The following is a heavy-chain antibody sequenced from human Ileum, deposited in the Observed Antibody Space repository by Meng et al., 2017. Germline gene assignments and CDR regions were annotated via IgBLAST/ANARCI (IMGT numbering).Heavy chain of an antibody. CDR1: GGSISSGEYC. CDR3: ARHGHFTPDKYYFDS. V-gene: IGHV4-39*01. J-gene: IGHJ4*03. CDR2: VYFTGYT. Sequence: QVQLQESGPGLLKPSETLSLSCTVPGGSISSGEYCWGWIRQPPGKGLEWIGSVYFTGYTYYSPSLMSRVTISVETSKNQFSLRLTSVTAADTGLYLCARHGHFTPDKYYFDSWGQGTLVTVSS. D-gene: IGHD3-3*02.